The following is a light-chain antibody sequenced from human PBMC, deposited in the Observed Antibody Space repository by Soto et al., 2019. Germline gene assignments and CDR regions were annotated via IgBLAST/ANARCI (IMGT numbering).Light chain of an antibody. CDR1: SSNIGSNT. Sequence: QSVLTQPPSASGTPGQRVTISCSGSSSNIGSNTVHWYQQHHGTAPRLLIFSNNERPSGVPARFSGSKSGTSASLAISGLQSEDEATYFCAAWDNRLNGPVAFGGGTKLTVL. J-gene: IGLJ2*01. CDR3: AAWDNRLNGPVA. CDR2: SNN. V-gene: IGLV1-44*01.